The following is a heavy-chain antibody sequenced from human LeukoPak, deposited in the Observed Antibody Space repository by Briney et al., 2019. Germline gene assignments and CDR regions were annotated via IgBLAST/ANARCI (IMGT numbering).Heavy chain of an antibody. CDR2: IYYSGST. J-gene: IGHJ4*02. D-gene: IGHD5-12*01. V-gene: IGHV4-59*01. CDR1: GGSISSYY. Sequence: SETLSLTCTVSGGSISSYYWSWIRQPPGKGLEWIGYIYYSGSTNYNPSLKSRVTISVDTSKNQFSLKLSSVTAADTAVYYCARFSYSGYENDYWGQGTLVTVSS. CDR3: ARFSYSGYENDY.